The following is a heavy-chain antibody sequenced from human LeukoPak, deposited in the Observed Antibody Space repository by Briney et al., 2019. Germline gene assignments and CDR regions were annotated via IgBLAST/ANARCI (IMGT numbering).Heavy chain of an antibody. CDR2: INHSGST. D-gene: IGHD2-21*02. J-gene: IGHJ4*02. Sequence: SETLSLTCAVYGESFSGYYWSWIRQPPGKGLEWIGEINHSGSTNYNPSLKSRVTISVDTSKNQFSLKLSSVTAADTAVYYCASLPPYCGGDCHDYWGQGTLVTVSS. CDR3: ASLPPYCGGDCHDY. CDR1: GESFSGYY. V-gene: IGHV4-34*01.